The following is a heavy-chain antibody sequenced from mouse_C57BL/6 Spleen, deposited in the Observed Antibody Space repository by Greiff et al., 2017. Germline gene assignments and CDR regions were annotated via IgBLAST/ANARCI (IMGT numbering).Heavy chain of an antibody. CDR3: AREGDYYGKKTWFAY. D-gene: IGHD1-1*01. Sequence: QVQLKESGAELVRPGASVKLSCKASGYTFTDYYINWVKQRPGQGLEWIARIYPGSGNTYYNEKFKGKATLTAEKSSSTAYMQLSSLTSEDSAVYFCAREGDYYGKKTWFAYWGQGTLVTVSA. CDR1: GYTFTDYY. V-gene: IGHV1-76*01. CDR2: IYPGSGNT. J-gene: IGHJ3*01.